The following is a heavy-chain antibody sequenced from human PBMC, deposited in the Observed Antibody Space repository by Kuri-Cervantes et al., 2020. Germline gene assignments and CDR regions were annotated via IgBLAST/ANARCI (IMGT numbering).Heavy chain of an antibody. CDR1: GYTFTGYY. V-gene: IGHV1-24*01. J-gene: IGHJ4*02. CDR3: ARAPRGYSSSWFDY. Sequence: ASVKVSCKASGYTFTGYYMHWVRQAPGKGLEWMGGFDPEDGETIYAQKFQGRVTMTEDTSTDTAYMELSSLRSEDTAVYYCARAPRGYSSSWFDYWGQGTLVTVSS. CDR2: FDPEDGET. D-gene: IGHD6-13*01.